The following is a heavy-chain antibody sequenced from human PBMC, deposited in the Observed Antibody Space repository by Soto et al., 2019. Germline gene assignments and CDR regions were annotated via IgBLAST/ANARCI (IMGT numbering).Heavy chain of an antibody. J-gene: IGHJ4*02. CDR3: ARETYFYESSGYYSYFDY. Sequence: EVQLVESGGGLVQPGGSLRLSCAASGFTFSSYWMHWVRQGPGKGLEWVSRINSDGRSTSYADSVKGRFTISRDSAKNTLYVNMNSLRGEDTAVYYCARETYFYESSGYYSYFDYWGQGTLVTVSS. D-gene: IGHD3-22*01. CDR1: GFTFSSYW. CDR2: INSDGRST. V-gene: IGHV3-74*01.